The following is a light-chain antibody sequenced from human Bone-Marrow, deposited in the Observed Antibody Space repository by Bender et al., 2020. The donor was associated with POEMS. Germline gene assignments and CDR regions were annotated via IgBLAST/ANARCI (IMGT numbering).Light chain of an antibody. J-gene: IGLJ2*01. CDR3: QVWDSTTAS. CDR2: QDN. Sequence: SYDLTQTPSVSMSPGQTASITCSGDKLGDKYACWYQQKPGQSPVLVMYQDNKRPSGIPERFSGSNSGNTATLTISGTQAMDEADYYCQVWDSTTASFGGGTKLTVL. CDR1: KLGDKY. V-gene: IGLV3-1*01.